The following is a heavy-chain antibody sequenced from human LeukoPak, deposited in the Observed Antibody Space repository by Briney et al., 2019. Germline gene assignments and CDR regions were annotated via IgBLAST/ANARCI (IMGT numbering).Heavy chain of an antibody. CDR3: ARDGLLPSFDI. Sequence: SETLSLTCTVSGVSISSYYWSWIRQPAGKGLEWIGRIYTSGSTNYNPSLQSRVTMSIDTSKNQFSLKLSSVTAADTAVYYCARDGLLPSFDIWGQGTMVTVSS. CDR2: IYTSGST. CDR1: GVSISSYY. D-gene: IGHD3-22*01. V-gene: IGHV4-4*07. J-gene: IGHJ3*02.